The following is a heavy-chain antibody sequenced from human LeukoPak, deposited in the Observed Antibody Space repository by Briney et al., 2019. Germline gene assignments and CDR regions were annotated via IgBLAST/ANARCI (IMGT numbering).Heavy chain of an antibody. Sequence: PGGSLRFSCAASGFTFSNYAMNWVRQAPGKGLEWVSTVGGGGASTYYADSMKGRFTISSDNSKSTLYLQMNSLRVEDTAVYYCAKKVGGYNAFDYWGQGTLVTVSS. V-gene: IGHV3-23*01. D-gene: IGHD5-24*01. CDR1: GFTFSNYA. CDR3: AKKVGGYNAFDY. J-gene: IGHJ4*02. CDR2: VGGGGAST.